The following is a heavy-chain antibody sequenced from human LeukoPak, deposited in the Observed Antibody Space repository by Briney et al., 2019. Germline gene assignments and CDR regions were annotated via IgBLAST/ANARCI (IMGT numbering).Heavy chain of an antibody. V-gene: IGHV3-30*04. Sequence: PGRSLRLSCAASGFTFSSYAMHWVRQAPGKGLEWVAVISYDGSNKYYADSVKGRFTISRDNSKNTLYLQMNSLRAEDTAVYYCARDCSGGSCLGYGGQGTLVTVSP. J-gene: IGHJ4*02. D-gene: IGHD2-15*01. CDR3: ARDCSGGSCLGY. CDR1: GFTFSSYA. CDR2: ISYDGSNK.